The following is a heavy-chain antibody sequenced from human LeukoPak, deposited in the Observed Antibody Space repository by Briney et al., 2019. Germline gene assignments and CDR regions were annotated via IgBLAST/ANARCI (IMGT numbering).Heavy chain of an antibody. V-gene: IGHV1-18*01. Sequence: ASVKVSCKASGYTFTSYGISWVRQAPGQGLEWMGWISAYNGNTNYAQKLQGRVTMTTDTSTSTAYMELRSLRSDDTAVYYCARGVFYYGSGTLSDFDYWGQGTLVTVPS. D-gene: IGHD3-10*01. CDR3: ARGVFYYGSGTLSDFDY. CDR2: ISAYNGNT. CDR1: GYTFTSYG. J-gene: IGHJ4*02.